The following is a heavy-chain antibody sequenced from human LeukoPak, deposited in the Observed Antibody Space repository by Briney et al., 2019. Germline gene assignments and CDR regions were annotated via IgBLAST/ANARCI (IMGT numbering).Heavy chain of an antibody. J-gene: IGHJ5*02. D-gene: IGHD3-22*01. CDR3: ARDSGYYDSSGYYPNWFDP. CDR1: GGTFSSYA. Sequence: ASVKVSCKASGGTFSSYAISWVRQAPGQGLEWMGRIIPIFGTANYAQKFQGRVTITTDESTNTAYMELSSLRSEDTAVHYCARDSGYYDSSGYYPNWFDPWGQGTLVTVSS. V-gene: IGHV1-69*05. CDR2: IIPIFGTA.